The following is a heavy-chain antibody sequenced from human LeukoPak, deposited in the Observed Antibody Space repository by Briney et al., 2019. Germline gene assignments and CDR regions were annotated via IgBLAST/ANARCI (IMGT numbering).Heavy chain of an antibody. CDR3: ARGGGPPRRSSDCLLYLDV. J-gene: IGHJ5*02. Sequence: ASVKVSCKTSGFTFTSYGIIWVRQAPGQGLEWVGWISGYNYNTNYAERLQGRVTITAVPSTTTVYIEVRSLRSDDTAVYFCARGGGPPRRSSDCLLYLDVWGQGALITVSS. CDR2: ISGYNYNT. D-gene: IGHD3-16*01. CDR1: GFTFTSYG. V-gene: IGHV1-18*01.